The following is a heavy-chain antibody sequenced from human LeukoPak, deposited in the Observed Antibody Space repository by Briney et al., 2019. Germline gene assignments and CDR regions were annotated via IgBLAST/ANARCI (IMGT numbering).Heavy chain of an antibody. CDR1: GGSFSGYY. V-gene: IGHV4-34*01. D-gene: IGHD2-2*01. J-gene: IGHJ5*02. CDR2: INHSGST. CDR3: ARDQVVPAANWFDP. Sequence: PSETLSLTCAVYGGSFSGYYWSWIRQPPGKGLEWIGEINHSGSTNYNPSLKSRVTISVDTSKNQFSLKLSSVTAADTAVYYCARDQVVPAANWFDPWGQGTLVTVSS.